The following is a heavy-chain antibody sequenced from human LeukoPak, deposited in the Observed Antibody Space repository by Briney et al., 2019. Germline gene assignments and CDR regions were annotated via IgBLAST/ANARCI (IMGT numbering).Heavy chain of an antibody. J-gene: IGHJ6*02. V-gene: IGHV4-4*07. CDR1: GGSISSYY. CDR3: ARGGLVVVVAATQDLDYYGMDV. CDR2: IYTSWST. D-gene: IGHD2-15*01. Sequence: PSETLSLTCTVSGGSISSYYWSWIRQPAGKGLEWIGRIYTSWSTKYNPSLTSRVTMSVDTSKNQFSLKLSSVTAADTAVYYCARGGLVVVVAATQDLDYYGMDVWGQGTTVTVSS.